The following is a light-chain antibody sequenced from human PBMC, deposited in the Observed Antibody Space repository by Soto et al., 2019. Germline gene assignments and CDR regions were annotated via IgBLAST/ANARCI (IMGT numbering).Light chain of an antibody. Sequence: MVSTQSPGTLSLSPGARDTLSCRASQSVSSSYLDLYQQKTGQAPRLLIYGASSRATGIPERLSGSGSGTDLTFTISRVQPEDVGVYYCQQYGSLQSTFGQGTRLEIK. CDR2: GAS. J-gene: IGKJ5*01. V-gene: IGKV3-20*01. CDR3: QQYGSLQST. CDR1: QSVSSSY.